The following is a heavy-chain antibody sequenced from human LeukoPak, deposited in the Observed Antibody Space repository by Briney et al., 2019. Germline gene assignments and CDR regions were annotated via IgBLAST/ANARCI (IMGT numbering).Heavy chain of an antibody. V-gene: IGHV1-18*01. J-gene: IGHJ4*02. Sequence: ASVKVSCKASGYIFTSYGISWVRQAPGRGLEWMGWISAYNGNTNYAQKLQGRVTMTTDTSTSTAYMELRSLRSDDTAVYYCARDPWYSGSYDFDYWGQGTLVTVSS. CDR3: ARDPWYSGSYDFDY. CDR2: ISAYNGNT. CDR1: GYIFTSYG. D-gene: IGHD1-26*01.